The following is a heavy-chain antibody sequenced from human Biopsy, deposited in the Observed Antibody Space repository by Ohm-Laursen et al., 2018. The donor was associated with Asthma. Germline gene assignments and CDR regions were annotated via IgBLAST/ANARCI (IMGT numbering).Heavy chain of an antibody. CDR2: VNTGNGDT. CDR3: ARTYYDFLTGQVKDVFGV. J-gene: IGHJ3*01. CDR1: GYNFISFA. D-gene: IGHD3-9*01. Sequence: GPSVKVSCKVSGYNFISFAIHWVRQAPGQRLEWMGWVNTGNGDTKYSQKFQGRVTITRDTSASTAYMELRSLRSEDTATYYCARTYYDFLTGQVKDVFGVWGQGTMVTVSS. V-gene: IGHV1-3*04.